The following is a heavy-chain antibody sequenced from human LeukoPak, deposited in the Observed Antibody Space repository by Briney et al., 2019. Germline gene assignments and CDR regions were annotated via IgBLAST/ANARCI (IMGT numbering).Heavy chain of an antibody. CDR2: ISYDGSNK. D-gene: IGHD1-20*01. CDR1: GFTFSSYA. V-gene: IGHV3-30-3*01. Sequence: GGSLRLSCAASGFTFSSYAMPWVRQAPGKGLEWVAVISYDGSNKYYADSVKGRFTISRDSSKNTLYLQMNSLRAEDTAVYYCARGKYNWNGGYFDYWGQGTLVTVSS. J-gene: IGHJ4*02. CDR3: ARGKYNWNGGYFDY.